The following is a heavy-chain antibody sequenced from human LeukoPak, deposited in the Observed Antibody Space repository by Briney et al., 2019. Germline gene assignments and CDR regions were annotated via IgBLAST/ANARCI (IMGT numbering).Heavy chain of an antibody. V-gene: IGHV1-24*01. CDR2: FDPEDGET. CDR3: ATDPGGSGRPTPLDY. CDR1: GYTLTELS. D-gene: IGHD1-26*01. Sequence: ASVKVSCKVSGYTLTELSMHWVRQAPGKGLEWVEGFDPEDGETIYAQKFQGRVTMTEDTSTDTAYMELSSLKSEDTAVYYCATDPGGSGRPTPLDYWGQGTLVTVSS. J-gene: IGHJ4*02.